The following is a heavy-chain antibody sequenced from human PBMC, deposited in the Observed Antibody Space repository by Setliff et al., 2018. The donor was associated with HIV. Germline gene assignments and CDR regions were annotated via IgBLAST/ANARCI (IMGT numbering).Heavy chain of an antibody. V-gene: IGHV4-4*09. CDR2: IYTSGTT. CDR1: GVSISGHF. D-gene: IGHD2-8*02. Sequence: KPSETLSLTCFVSGVSISGHFWGWIRQPPGKGLEWIGYIYTSGTTEYNPSLDSRVTISVDTSRDQFFPNLRSVTAADTALYFCARLIHTGLLYFDYWGLGMLVTVSS. CDR3: ARLIHTGLLYFDY. J-gene: IGHJ4*02.